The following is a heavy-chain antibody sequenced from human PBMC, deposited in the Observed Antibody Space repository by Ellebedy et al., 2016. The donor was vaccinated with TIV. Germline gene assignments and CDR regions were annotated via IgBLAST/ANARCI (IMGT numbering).Heavy chain of an antibody. D-gene: IGHD3-22*01. CDR2: IMPRVGTV. V-gene: IGHV1-69*04. CDR3: ARESYDSSGYRSQHYDYYDMDV. Sequence: AASVKVSCKASGDTFSNYAITWVRQAPGQGLEWMGRIMPRVGTVNHAQNFQGRVTMTADKSTSTAYMELRSLRSEDTAVYFCARESYDSSGYRSQHYDYYDMDVWGQGTTVTVSS. J-gene: IGHJ6*02. CDR1: GDTFSNYA.